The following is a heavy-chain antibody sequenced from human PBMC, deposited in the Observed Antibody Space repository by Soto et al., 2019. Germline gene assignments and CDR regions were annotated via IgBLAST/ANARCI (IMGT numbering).Heavy chain of an antibody. J-gene: IGHJ4*02. Sequence: ASVTVSCQASGYTLTSYGISWVRQAPGQGLEWMGWISAYNGNTNYAQKLQGRVTMTTDTSTSTAYMELRSLRSDDTAVYYCARVAVDILTGDFDYWGQGTLVTVSS. D-gene: IGHD3-9*01. CDR2: ISAYNGNT. CDR3: ARVAVDILTGDFDY. V-gene: IGHV1-18*01. CDR1: GYTLTSYG.